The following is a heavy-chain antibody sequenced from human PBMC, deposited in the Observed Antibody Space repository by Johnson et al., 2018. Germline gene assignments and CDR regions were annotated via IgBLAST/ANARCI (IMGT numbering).Heavy chain of an antibody. V-gene: IGHV3-30*03. D-gene: IGHD3-3*01. J-gene: IGHJ6*02. Sequence: QVQLVESGGGVVQPGRSLRLSCAASGFTFSSYGMHWVRQAPGKGLEWVAVISYDGSNKYYADSVKGRFTLSRDNSKTTLYLQMNSLGAEDTAVYYCASEMVIIRANYYYYGMDVWGQGTTVTVSS. CDR1: GFTFSSYG. CDR3: ASEMVIIRANYYYYGMDV. CDR2: ISYDGSNK.